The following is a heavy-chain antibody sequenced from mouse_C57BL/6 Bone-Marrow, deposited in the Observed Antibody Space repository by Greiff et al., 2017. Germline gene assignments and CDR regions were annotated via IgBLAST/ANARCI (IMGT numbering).Heavy chain of an antibody. V-gene: IGHV1-26*01. CDR3: ARVYYGNPYWYFDV. CDR2: INPNNGGT. CDR1: GYTFTDYY. Sequence: VQLQQSGPELVKPGASVKLSCKASGYTFTDYYMNWVKQSPGKSLEWIGDINPNNGGTSYNQKFKGKATLTVDKSSSTAYMELRSLKSEDSAVYYCARVYYGNPYWYFDVWGKGTTVTVSS. D-gene: IGHD2-1*01. J-gene: IGHJ1*03.